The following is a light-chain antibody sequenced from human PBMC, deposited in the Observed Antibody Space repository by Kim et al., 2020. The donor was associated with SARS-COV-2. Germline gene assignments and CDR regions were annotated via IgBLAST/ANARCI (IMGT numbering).Light chain of an antibody. CDR3: QSYDSSLSGYV. V-gene: IGLV1-40*01. CDR1: SSNIGAGFD. J-gene: IGLJ1*01. CDR2: DNT. Sequence: RVTLSCTGSSSNIGAGFDVHWYQKLPGTAPKLLIFDNTHRPSGVPDRFSGSKSGTSASLAITGLQAEDEADYYCQSYDSSLSGYVFGTGTKVTVL.